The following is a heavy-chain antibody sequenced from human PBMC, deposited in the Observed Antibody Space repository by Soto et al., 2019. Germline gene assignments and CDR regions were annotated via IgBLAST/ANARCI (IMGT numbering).Heavy chain of an antibody. D-gene: IGHD3-10*01. CDR3: AKEQGITMVRGTSMDV. J-gene: IGHJ6*02. CDR1: GFTFDDYA. Sequence: EVQLVESGGGLVQPGRSLRLSCAASGFTFDDYAMHWVRQAPGKGLEWVSGISWNSGSIGYADSVKGRFTISRDNAKNSLYLQMNSLRAEETALYYCAKEQGITMVRGTSMDVWGQGTTVTVSS. CDR2: ISWNSGSI. V-gene: IGHV3-9*01.